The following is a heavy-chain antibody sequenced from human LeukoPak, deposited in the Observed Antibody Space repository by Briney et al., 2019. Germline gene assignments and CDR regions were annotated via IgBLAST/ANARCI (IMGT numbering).Heavy chain of an antibody. CDR3: ARAVGYSYGFAQSGDFDY. J-gene: IGHJ4*02. CDR2: IIPIFGTA. V-gene: IGHV1-69*13. CDR1: GGTFSSYA. Sequence: SVKVSCKASGGTFSSYAISWVRQAPGQGLEWMGGIIPIFGTANYAQKFQGRVTITADESTSTAYMELSSLRSEDTAVYYCARAVGYSYGFAQSGDFDYWGQGTLVTVSS. D-gene: IGHD5-18*01.